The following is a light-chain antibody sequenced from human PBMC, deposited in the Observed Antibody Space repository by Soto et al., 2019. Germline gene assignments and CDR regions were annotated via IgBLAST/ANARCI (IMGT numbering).Light chain of an antibody. CDR2: DAS. CDR1: QTISSW. CDR3: QQYITFPYT. V-gene: IGKV1-5*01. J-gene: IGKJ2*01. Sequence: DIQMTQSPSTLSASVGDRVTITCRASQTISSWLAWYQQKPGKAPDLLIYDASSLQDGVPSRFSGRGSGTEFTLTISSLQPDDCATYFGQQYITFPYTFGQGTKLEIK.